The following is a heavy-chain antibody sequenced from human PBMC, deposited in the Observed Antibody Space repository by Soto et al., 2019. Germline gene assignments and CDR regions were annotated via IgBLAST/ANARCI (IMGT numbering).Heavy chain of an antibody. CDR2: IYYSGST. Sequence: SETLSLTCTVSGGSISSSSYYWGWIRQPPGKGLEWIGSIYYSGSTYYNPSLKSRVIISVDTSKNQFSLKLSSVTAADTAVYYCARQPTYYDFWSGTQYYYYYGMDVWGQGTTVTVSS. CDR1: GGSISSSSYY. D-gene: IGHD3-3*01. V-gene: IGHV4-39*01. CDR3: ARQPTYYDFWSGTQYYYYYGMDV. J-gene: IGHJ6*02.